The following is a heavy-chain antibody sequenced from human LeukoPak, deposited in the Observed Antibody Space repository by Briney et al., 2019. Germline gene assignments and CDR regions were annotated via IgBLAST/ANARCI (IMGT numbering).Heavy chain of an antibody. CDR2: IRAYNGNT. J-gene: IGHJ4*02. CDR1: GYSFTNYG. V-gene: IGHV1-18*01. CDR3: ARDVEAAFCTTSTCYDLVFDY. D-gene: IGHD2-2*01. Sequence: GASVKVSCKASGYSFTNYGISWVRQAPGQDLEWMGWIRAYNGNTNYAQKFQGRVTMTTDTSTSTAYMYLTSLGSDDTAVYYCARDVEAAFCTTSTCYDLVFDYWGQGTLVTVSS.